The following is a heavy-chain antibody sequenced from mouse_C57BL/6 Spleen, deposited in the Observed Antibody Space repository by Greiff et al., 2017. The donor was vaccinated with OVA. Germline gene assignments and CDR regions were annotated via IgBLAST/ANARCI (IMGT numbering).Heavy chain of an antibody. D-gene: IGHD2-5*01. V-gene: IGHV1-85*01. CDR2: IYPRDGST. CDR1: GYTFTSYD. J-gene: IGHJ3*01. Sequence: VQLQQSGPELVKPGASVKLSCKASGYTFTSYDINWVKQRPGQGLEWIGWIYPRDGSTKYNEKFKGKATLTVDTSSSTAYMELHSLTSEDSAVYFCARSGYSNLFAYWGQGTLVTVSA. CDR3: ARSGYSNLFAY.